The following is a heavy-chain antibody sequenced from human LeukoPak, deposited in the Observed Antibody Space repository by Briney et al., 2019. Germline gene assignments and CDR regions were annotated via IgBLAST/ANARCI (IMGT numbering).Heavy chain of an antibody. V-gene: IGHV1-2*02. CDR3: ARGMVRGGGGDYDY. D-gene: IGHD3-10*01. J-gene: IGHJ4*02. Sequence: ASVKVSCKASGYTFTGYYMHWVRQAPGQGLEWMGWINPNSGGTNYAQKFQGRVTMTRDTSISTAYMELSRLRSDDTSVYYSARGMVRGGGGDYDYWGQGTLVTVSS. CDR1: GYTFTGYY. CDR2: INPNSGGT.